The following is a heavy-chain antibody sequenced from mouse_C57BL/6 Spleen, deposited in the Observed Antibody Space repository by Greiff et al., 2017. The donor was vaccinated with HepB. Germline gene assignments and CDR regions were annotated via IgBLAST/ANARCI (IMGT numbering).Heavy chain of an antibody. V-gene: IGHV1-74*01. CDR2: IHPSDSDT. J-gene: IGHJ1*03. Sequence: VQLQQSGAELVKPGASVKVSCKASGYTFTSYWMHWVKQRPGQGLEWIGRIHPSDSDTNYNQKFKGKATLTVDKSSSTAYMQLSSLTSEDSAVYYCAMGRGNWYFDVWGTGTTVTVSS. CDR3: AMGRGNWYFDV. CDR1: GYTFTSYW.